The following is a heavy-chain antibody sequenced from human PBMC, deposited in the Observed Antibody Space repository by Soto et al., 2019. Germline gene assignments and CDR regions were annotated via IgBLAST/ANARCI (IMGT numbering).Heavy chain of an antibody. CDR2: ISGSGGYT. J-gene: IGHJ4*02. Sequence: GGSLRLSCSASGFTFSNYTMNWVRQAPGKGLECVSAISGSGGYTYYADSVKGRFTISRDNAKSSLYLQMNSLRAEDTAVYYCVKHDCGHPYFDYWGQGTLVTVSS. CDR1: GFTFSNYT. V-gene: IGHV3-64D*06. CDR3: VKHDCGHPYFDY. D-gene: IGHD4-17*01.